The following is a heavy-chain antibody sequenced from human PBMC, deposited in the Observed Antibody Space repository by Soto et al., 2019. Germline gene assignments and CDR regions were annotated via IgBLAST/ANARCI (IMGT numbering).Heavy chain of an antibody. V-gene: IGHV3-74*01. CDR2: INSDGSST. J-gene: IGHJ4*02. CDR3: ARGTLYCSGGSCYSADY. Sequence: GGSLRLSCAASGFTFSSYWMHWVRQAPGKGLVWVSRINSDGSSTSYADSVKGRFTISRDNAKNTLYLQMNSLRAEDTAVYYCARGTLYCSGGSCYSADYWGQGTLVTVSS. CDR1: GFTFSSYW. D-gene: IGHD2-15*01.